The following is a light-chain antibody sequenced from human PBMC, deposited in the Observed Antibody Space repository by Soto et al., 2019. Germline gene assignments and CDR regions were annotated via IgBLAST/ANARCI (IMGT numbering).Light chain of an antibody. CDR3: SSNTGSVTLV. Sequence: QSALTQPPSVSGSPGQSVTISCTGNSIDVGNFDLVSWYQQPPGTAPKLLIYEVSNRPSGVPDRFSGSKSGNTASLTISGLQAEDEGDYYCSSNTGSVTLVFGGGTKLTVL. V-gene: IGLV2-18*02. CDR2: EVS. CDR1: SIDVGNFDL. J-gene: IGLJ2*01.